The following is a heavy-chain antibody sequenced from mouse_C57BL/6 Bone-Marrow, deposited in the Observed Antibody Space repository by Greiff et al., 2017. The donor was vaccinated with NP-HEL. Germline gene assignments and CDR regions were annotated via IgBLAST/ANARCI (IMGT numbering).Heavy chain of an antibody. J-gene: IGHJ4*01. CDR3: ARKGDYSYYYAMDY. CDR1: GYTFTSYG. CDR2: IYPRSGNT. Sequence: QVQLQQSGAELARPGASVKLSCKASGYTFTSYGISWVKQRTGQGLVWIGEIYPRSGNTYYNEKFKGKATLTADKSSSTAYMELRSLTSEDSAVYFCARKGDYSYYYAMDYWGQGTSVTVSS. D-gene: IGHD2-12*01. V-gene: IGHV1-81*01.